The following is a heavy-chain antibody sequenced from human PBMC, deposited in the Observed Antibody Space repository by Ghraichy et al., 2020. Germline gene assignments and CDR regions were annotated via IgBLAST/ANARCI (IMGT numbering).Heavy chain of an antibody. D-gene: IGHD6-6*01. Sequence: SETLSLTCTVSGGSISSYYWSWIRQPAGKGLEWIGRIYTSGSTNYNPSLKSRVAMSVDTSKNQFSLKLSSVTAADTAVYYCARSIAEVSLWGYYYGMDVWGQGTTVTVSS. V-gene: IGHV4-4*07. CDR1: GGSISSYY. CDR3: ARSIAEVSLWGYYYGMDV. CDR2: IYTSGST. J-gene: IGHJ6*02.